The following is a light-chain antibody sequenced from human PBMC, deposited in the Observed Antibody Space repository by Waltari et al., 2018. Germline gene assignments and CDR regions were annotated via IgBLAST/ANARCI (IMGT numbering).Light chain of an antibody. V-gene: IGKV3-15*01. Sequence: ETVMTQSPATLSVSPGGRATLSCRASQSLGTNLAWYQQKPGQAPSIRIYGASSRATGVPARFSGSGYGTDFTLTISSLQPEDIATYYCQQHDNLPLTFGPGTKVDIK. CDR2: GAS. J-gene: IGKJ3*01. CDR1: QSLGTN. CDR3: QQHDNLPLT.